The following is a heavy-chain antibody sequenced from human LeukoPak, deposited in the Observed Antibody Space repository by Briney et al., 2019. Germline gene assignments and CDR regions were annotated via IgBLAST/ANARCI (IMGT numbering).Heavy chain of an antibody. CDR2: IYSGRST. CDR3: ARDYRYYGSGSYLGY. J-gene: IGHJ4*02. Sequence: GGSLRLSCADSGFTVSSNDMSWVRQAPGKGLEWVSLIYSGRSTYYADSVKGRFIISRDNSKNTLYLQMNSPRAEDTAVYYCARDYRYYGSGSYLGYWGQGTPVTVSS. V-gene: IGHV3-66*01. CDR1: GFTVSSND. D-gene: IGHD3-10*01.